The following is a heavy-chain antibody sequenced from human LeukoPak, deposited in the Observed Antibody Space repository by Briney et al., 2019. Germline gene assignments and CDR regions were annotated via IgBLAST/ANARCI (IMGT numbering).Heavy chain of an antibody. Sequence: GGSLRPPCAPPGLPFDDNARHWVRQAPGKGQEWVSFISGDGIRIHYADSVKGRFTISRDNSKNSLYLQMSRLRAEDTALYYCAKAVESRALARPYGMDVWGQGTPVTVSS. CDR1: GLPFDDNA. J-gene: IGHJ6*02. D-gene: IGHD3-3*02. CDR2: ISGDGIRI. CDR3: AKAVESRALARPYGMDV. V-gene: IGHV3-43*02.